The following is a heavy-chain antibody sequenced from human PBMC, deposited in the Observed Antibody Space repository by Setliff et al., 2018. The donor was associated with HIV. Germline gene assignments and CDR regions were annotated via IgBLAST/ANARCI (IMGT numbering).Heavy chain of an antibody. CDR1: GYTFSSYT. D-gene: IGHD3-9*01. CDR2: INCGYGKS. Sequence: ASVKVSCKASGYTFSSYTMHWVRQAPGQGLEWMGWINCGYGKSKYSQKFQDRVTFTRDTSACSAYMDLSSLRSEDSAVYYCVRGDDILTGYFRPYFFDYWGQGTLVTVSS. J-gene: IGHJ4*02. CDR3: VRGDDILTGYFRPYFFDY. V-gene: IGHV1-3*01.